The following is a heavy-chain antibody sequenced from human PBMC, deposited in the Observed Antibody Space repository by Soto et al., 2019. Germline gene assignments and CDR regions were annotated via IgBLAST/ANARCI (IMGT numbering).Heavy chain of an antibody. Sequence: SETLSLTCAVYGGSFSGYYWSWIRQPPGKGLEWIGEINHSGSTNYNPSPKSRVTISVDTPKNQFSLKLSSVTAADTAVYYCARESGSGWYVWFDPWGQGTLVTVSS. CDR3: ARESGSGWYVWFDP. V-gene: IGHV4-34*01. CDR2: INHSGST. D-gene: IGHD6-19*01. J-gene: IGHJ5*02. CDR1: GGSFSGYY.